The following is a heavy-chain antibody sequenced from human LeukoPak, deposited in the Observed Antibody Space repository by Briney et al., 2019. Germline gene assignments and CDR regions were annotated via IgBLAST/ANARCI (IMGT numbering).Heavy chain of an antibody. J-gene: IGHJ2*01. D-gene: IGHD3-3*01. V-gene: IGHV3-30-3*01. CDR1: GFTFSTCS. CDR2: ISSDGTNK. Sequence: GGFLRLSCAASGFTFSTCSLHWVRQAPGKKLEWLAVISSDGTNKYYTDSLKGRFTISRDNSKNTLFLQMNSVTVEDTAVYYCATNRQFGVAFRWYFDLWGRGTLVTVSS. CDR3: ATNRQFGVAFRWYFDL.